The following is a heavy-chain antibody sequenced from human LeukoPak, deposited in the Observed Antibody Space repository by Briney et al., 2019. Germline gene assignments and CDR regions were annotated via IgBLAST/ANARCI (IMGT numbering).Heavy chain of an antibody. CDR3: ARDPSSDAFDI. V-gene: IGHV3-7*05. Sequence: PGGSLRLSCAGSGFTLSNYWMTWVRQAPGKGLEWVANIKEDGSEKYYVDSVKGRFTISRDNAKNSLYLQMNSLRAEDTAVYYSARDPSSDAFDIWGQGTMVTVSS. CDR1: GFTLSNYW. J-gene: IGHJ3*02. CDR2: IKEDGSEK.